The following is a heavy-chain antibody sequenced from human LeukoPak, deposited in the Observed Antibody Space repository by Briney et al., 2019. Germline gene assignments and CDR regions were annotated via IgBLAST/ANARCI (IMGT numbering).Heavy chain of an antibody. J-gene: IGHJ1*01. Sequence: SETLSLTCTVSGGSISSYYWSWIRQPPGKGLEWIGYIYYSGSTNYNPSLKSRVTISVDTSKNQFSLKLSSVTAADTAVYYCARSPWEGGDPRDGYFQHWGQGTLVTVSS. CDR1: GGSISSYY. CDR3: ARSPWEGGDPRDGYFQH. CDR2: IYYSGST. D-gene: IGHD1-26*01. V-gene: IGHV4-59*01.